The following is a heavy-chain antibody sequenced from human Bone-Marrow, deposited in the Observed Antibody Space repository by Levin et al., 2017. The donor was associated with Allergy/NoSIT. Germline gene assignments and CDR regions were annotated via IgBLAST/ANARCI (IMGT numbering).Heavy chain of an antibody. CDR1: GFTFSSYS. J-gene: IGHJ6*02. V-gene: IGHV3-48*04. D-gene: IGHD4-11*01. CDR3: ARDHNPTTAAYYYYYGMDV. Sequence: PGGSLRLSCAASGFTFSSYSMNWVRQAPGKGLEWVSYISSSSSTIYYADSVKGRFTISRDNAKNSLYLQMNSLRAEDTAVYYCARDHNPTTAAYYYYYGMDVWGQGTTVTVSS. CDR2: ISSSSSTI.